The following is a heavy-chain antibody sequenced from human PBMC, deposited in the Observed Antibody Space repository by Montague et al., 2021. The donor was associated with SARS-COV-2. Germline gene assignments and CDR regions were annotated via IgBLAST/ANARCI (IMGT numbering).Heavy chain of an antibody. CDR2: INEDGTTR. CDR3: TRDIGGRHGY. CDR1: GFTFSTYW. J-gene: IGHJ4*02. D-gene: IGHD1-26*01. Sequence: SLRLSCAASGFTFSTYWMHWVRQAPGKGLVWVSRINEDGTTRDHADYVKGRFTISRDNARNTLYLEMNSLRAEDTAVYYCTRDIGGRHGYWGQGALVTVSS. V-gene: IGHV3-74*01.